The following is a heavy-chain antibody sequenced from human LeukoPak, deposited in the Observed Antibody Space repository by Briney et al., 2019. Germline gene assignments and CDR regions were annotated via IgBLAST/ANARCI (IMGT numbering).Heavy chain of an antibody. CDR2: ISAYNGNT. Sequence: ASVKVSCKASGYTFTSYGISWVRQAPGQGLEWMGWISAYNGNTNYAQKLQGRVTMTTDTSTSTAYMELRSLRSDDTAVYYCARDDGYGDYDTQTPWGQGTLVTVSS. CDR3: ARDDGYGDYDTQTP. J-gene: IGHJ5*02. CDR1: GYTFTSYG. V-gene: IGHV1-18*01. D-gene: IGHD4-17*01.